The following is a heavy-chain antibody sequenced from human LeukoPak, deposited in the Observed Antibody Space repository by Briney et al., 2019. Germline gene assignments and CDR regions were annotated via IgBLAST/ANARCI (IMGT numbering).Heavy chain of an antibody. D-gene: IGHD1-26*01. V-gene: IGHV1-2*02. CDR1: GYTFTCYY. CDR2: INPNSGGT. Sequence: ASVKVSCKASGYTFTCYYMHWVRQAPGQGLEWMGWINPNSGGTNYAQKFQGRVTMTRDTSISTAYMELSRLRSDDTAVYYCARDLMVGATRSDFDYWGQGTLVTVSS. CDR3: ARDLMVGATRSDFDY. J-gene: IGHJ4*02.